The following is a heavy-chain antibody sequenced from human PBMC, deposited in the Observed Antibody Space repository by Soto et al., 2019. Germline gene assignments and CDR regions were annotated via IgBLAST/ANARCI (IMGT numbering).Heavy chain of an antibody. V-gene: IGHV1-69*01. J-gene: IGHJ4*02. CDR2: IIPIFGTA. Sequence: QVQLVQSGAEVKKPGSSGKVSCTASGGTFSSYAISWVRQAPGHGLEWMGGIIPIFGTANYAQKFQGRVTITADESTSKAYMELSSLRSEDTAVYYCARGDDFWSASYWGQGTLVTVS. CDR1: GGTFSSYA. D-gene: IGHD3-3*01. CDR3: ARGDDFWSASY.